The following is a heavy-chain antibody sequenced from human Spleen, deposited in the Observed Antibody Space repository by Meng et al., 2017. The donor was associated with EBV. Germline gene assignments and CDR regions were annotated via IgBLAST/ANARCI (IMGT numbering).Heavy chain of an antibody. CDR2: IISSATT. J-gene: IGHJ4*02. D-gene: IGHD5-12*01. Sequence: QLQREASGTGVMKPWSFVSLTSNVSGSTISSCAYDWRRLGQGPGMGGEWIGIIISSATTYSKKFLNRVVITSDESSNTAFTVMISSENAVYAVEYYCASSGYHEIDYWGQGTLVTVSS. V-gene: IGHV4-30-4*01. CDR3: ASSGYHEIDY. CDR1: GSTISSCAYD.